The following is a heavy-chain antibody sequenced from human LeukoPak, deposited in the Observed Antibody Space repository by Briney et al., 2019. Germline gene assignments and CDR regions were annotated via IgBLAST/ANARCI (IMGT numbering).Heavy chain of an antibody. CDR1: GFTFSNYA. V-gene: IGHV3-23*01. CDR3: ARVRSGLHMDV. CDR2: ISGSGSLT. Sequence: GGSLRLSCAASGFTFSNYAMNWVRQAPGKGLEWVSGISGSGSLTYYADSVKGRFTISRDNSKTTLYLQMNSLRAEDTALYYCARVRSGLHMDVWGQGTTVTVSS. D-gene: IGHD2-15*01. J-gene: IGHJ6*02.